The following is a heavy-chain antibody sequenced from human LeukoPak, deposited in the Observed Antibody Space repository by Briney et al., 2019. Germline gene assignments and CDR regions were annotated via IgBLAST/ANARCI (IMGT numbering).Heavy chain of an antibody. V-gene: IGHV1-18*01. D-gene: IGHD3-9*01. CDR2: ITPSNGNT. CDR3: ARDGYYDILTGTDF. Sequence: ASVKVSCKASGGTFNSYAISWVRQAPGQGLEWIGWITPSNGNTHYAQNFQGRVTVTTDTSTSTVYMELGSLRSDDTAVYYCARDGYYDILTGTDFWGQGTLVTVSS. CDR1: GGTFNSYA. J-gene: IGHJ4*02.